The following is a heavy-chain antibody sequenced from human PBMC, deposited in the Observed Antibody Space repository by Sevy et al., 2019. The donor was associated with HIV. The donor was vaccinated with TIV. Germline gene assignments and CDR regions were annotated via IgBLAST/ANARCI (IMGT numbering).Heavy chain of an antibody. CDR3: AREGQYDDYDGSYTPFAY. J-gene: IGHJ4*02. V-gene: IGHV3-74*01. D-gene: IGHD3-16*01. CDR2: IYRDGSSI. CDR1: GFTFSTYW. Sequence: GGSLRLSCGASGFTFSTYWMHWVRQAPGKGLVWVARIYRDGSSIRYADFVKGRFTISRDNAKDTLYLHMNSLRAEDTAVYYCAREGQYDDYDGSYTPFAYWGQGLLVTDSS.